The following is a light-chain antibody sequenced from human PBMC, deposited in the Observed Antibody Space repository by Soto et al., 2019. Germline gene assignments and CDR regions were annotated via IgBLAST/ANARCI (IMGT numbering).Light chain of an antibody. CDR1: NSDVGGYSY. J-gene: IGLJ3*02. CDR2: EVS. Sequence: QSALTQPASVSGSPGHSITISCTGTNSDVGGYSYVSWFQQHPGKAPKLIIYEVSNRPSGVSIRFSGSKSGNTASLTVSGLQDEDEADYYCSSFTRSNTWVIGGGTKVTVL. CDR3: SSFTRSNTWV. V-gene: IGLV2-14*01.